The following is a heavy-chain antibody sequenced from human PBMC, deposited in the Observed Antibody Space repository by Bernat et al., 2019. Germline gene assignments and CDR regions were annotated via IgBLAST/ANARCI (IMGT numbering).Heavy chain of an antibody. D-gene: IGHD2-8*02. J-gene: IGHJ5*02. CDR2: IWYDGSNK. CDR3: ARDNVLVVYARPHNWFDP. CDR1: GFTFSSYG. V-gene: IGHV3-33*01. Sequence: QVQLVESGGGVVQPGRSLRLSCAASGFTFSSYGMHWVRQAPGKGLEWVAVIWYDGSNKYYADSVQGRFTISRDNSKNTLYLQMNSLRAEDTAVYYCARDNVLVVYARPHNWFDPWGQGTLVTVSS.